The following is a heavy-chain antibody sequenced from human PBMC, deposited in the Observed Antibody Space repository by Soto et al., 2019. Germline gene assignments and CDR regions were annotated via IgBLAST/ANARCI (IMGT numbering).Heavy chain of an antibody. J-gene: IGHJ4*02. CDR1: GGSFSGYY. CDR2: INHSGST. CDR3: ARGLYSSSWRY. Sequence: TSETLSLTCAVYGGSFSGYYWSWIRQPPGKGLEWIGEINHSGSTNYNPSLKSRVTISVDTSKNQFSLKLSSVTAADTAVYYCARGLYSSSWRYWGQGTLVTVSS. V-gene: IGHV4-34*01. D-gene: IGHD6-13*01.